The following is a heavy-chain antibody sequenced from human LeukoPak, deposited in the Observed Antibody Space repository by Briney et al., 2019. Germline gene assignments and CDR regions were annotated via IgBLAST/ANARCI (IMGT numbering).Heavy chain of an antibody. CDR3: ASGVKGYYFDH. D-gene: IGHD2-8*01. CDR2: ISSSSTYI. V-gene: IGHV3-21*01. Sequence: GGSLRLSCAASGFSFSSYSMNWVHQAPGKGLEWVSSISSSSTYIYYTDSVKGRFTISRDNAENSLYLQMNSLRAEDTAVYYCASGVKGYYFDHWGQGTLVTVSS. J-gene: IGHJ4*02. CDR1: GFSFSSYS.